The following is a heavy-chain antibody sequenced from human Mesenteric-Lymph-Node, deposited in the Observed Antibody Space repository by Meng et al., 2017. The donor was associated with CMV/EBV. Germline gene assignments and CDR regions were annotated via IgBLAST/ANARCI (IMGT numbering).Heavy chain of an antibody. V-gene: IGHV1-69*05. CDR2: IIPIFGTA. Sequence: SVKVSCKASGGTFSNNVISWVRQAPGQGLEWMGGIIPIFGTANYAQKFQGRVTITTDESTSTAYMELSSLRSEDTAVYYCARGRLDQLLFCYFDYWGQGTLVTVSS. D-gene: IGHD2-2*01. CDR3: ARGRLDQLLFCYFDY. CDR1: GGTFSNNV. J-gene: IGHJ4*02.